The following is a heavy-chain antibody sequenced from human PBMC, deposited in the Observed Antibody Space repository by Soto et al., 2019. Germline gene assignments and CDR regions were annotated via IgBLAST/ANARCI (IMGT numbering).Heavy chain of an antibody. D-gene: IGHD2-21*02. CDR3: AHIRCGDDCPTGRFDY. Sequence: SGPTLVNPTQTLTLTCTFSGFSFSTSGVGVGWIRQPPGKALEWLALIFWDDGKRYSPSLKSSLTITKDTSKNQVVLTMTNMDPVDTATYYCAHIRCGDDCPTGRFDYWGQGTLVTVSS. CDR1: GFSFSTSGVG. CDR2: IFWDDGK. V-gene: IGHV2-5*02. J-gene: IGHJ4*02.